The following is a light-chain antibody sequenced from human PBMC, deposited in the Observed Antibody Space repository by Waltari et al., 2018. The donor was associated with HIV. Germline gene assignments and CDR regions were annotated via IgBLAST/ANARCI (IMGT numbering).Light chain of an antibody. Sequence: RLTQSPSPLLASVGARFPITCRASQSVSRYLNWYQQKPGKPPKLVIYGASNLQAGVPSRFSGSGSGTDFTLTIISLQPEDFATYYGQQSYLTYTFGQGTKLQI. CDR2: GAS. V-gene: IGKV1-39*01. J-gene: IGKJ2*01. CDR1: QSVSRY. CDR3: QQSYLTYT.